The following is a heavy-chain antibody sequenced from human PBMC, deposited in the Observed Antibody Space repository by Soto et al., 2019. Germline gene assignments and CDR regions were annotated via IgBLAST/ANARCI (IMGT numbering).Heavy chain of an antibody. CDR3: ARDVTGTPESTRPQSKHNWFDP. CDR1: VYTFTGYH. Sequence: GASVKVSCKASVYTFTGYHMHWVRQAPGQRLEWMGWINAGNGNAKYSQKFQGRVTSSRDTSASTAYMELSSLRSEDTAVYYCARDVTGTPESTRPQSKHNWFDPWGQGTLVTVSS. D-gene: IGHD1-20*01. V-gene: IGHV1-3*01. J-gene: IGHJ5*02. CDR2: INAGNGNA.